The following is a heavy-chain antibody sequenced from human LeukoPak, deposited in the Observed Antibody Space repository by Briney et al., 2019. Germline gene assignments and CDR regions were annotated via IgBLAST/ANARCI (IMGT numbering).Heavy chain of an antibody. V-gene: IGHV1-58*01. CDR2: IVVGSGNA. J-gene: IGHJ4*02. Sequence: SVKVSCKASGFTFTSSAVQWVRQARGQRLEWIGWIVVGSGNANYAQKFQERVTITRDMSTSTAYMELSSLRSEDTAVYYCAARTYYDILTGYLFDYWGQGTLVTVSS. CDR3: AARTYYDILTGYLFDY. CDR1: GFTFTSSA. D-gene: IGHD3-9*01.